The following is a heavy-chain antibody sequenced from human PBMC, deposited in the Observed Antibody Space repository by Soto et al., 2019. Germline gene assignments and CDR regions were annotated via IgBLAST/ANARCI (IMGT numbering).Heavy chain of an antibody. CDR1: GFTFSRYA. V-gene: IGHV3-23*01. CDR2: ITGSGGST. D-gene: IGHD2-15*01. J-gene: IGHJ4*02. CDR3: GNAIRDKLLCSFDY. Sequence: EVQLLESGGGLVQPGGSLRLSCATSGFTFSRYAMSWVRQAPGKGLEWVSAITGSGGSTYHADSVKGRFTISRDNSKNRVYLQISCLRAEDPAVYYCGNAIRDKLLCSFDYWGRGTLVTVSS.